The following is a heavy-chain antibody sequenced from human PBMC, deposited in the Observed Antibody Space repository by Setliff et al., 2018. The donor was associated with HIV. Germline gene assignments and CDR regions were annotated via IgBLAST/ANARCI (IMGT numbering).Heavy chain of an antibody. J-gene: IGHJ4*02. CDR1: GFTFSSYW. D-gene: IGHD4-17*01. Sequence: SLRLSCAASGFTFSSYWMSWVRQAPGKGLEWVANIKQDGSEKYVDSVKGRFTISRDNAKNSLYLQMNSLRAEDTAVYYCARDPNGGYGDYFDYWGQGTLVTVSS. CDR3: ARDPNGGYGDYFDY. CDR2: IKQDGSEK. V-gene: IGHV3-7*01.